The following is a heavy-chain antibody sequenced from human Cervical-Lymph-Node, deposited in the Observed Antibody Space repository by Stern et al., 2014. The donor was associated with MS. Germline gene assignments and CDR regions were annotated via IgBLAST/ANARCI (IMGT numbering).Heavy chain of an antibody. CDR1: GGSVGSGSYD. Sequence: VQLEESGPGLVKPSQTLSLTCTVSGGSVGSGSYDWSWIRQPAGKGLEWIGRIYTTGSTYYNPSLKSRASISISTSKKQLSLKLPSVTAADTAVYYCARDKEDTNMAFRYFDNWGQGTLVTVSS. J-gene: IGHJ4*02. V-gene: IGHV4-61*02. CDR3: ARDKEDTNMAFRYFDN. D-gene: IGHD5-18*01. CDR2: IYTTGST.